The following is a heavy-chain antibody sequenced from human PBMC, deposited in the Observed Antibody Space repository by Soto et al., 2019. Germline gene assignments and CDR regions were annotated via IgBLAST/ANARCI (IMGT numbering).Heavy chain of an antibody. Sequence: GGSLRLSCAASGFTFSSYGMHWVRQAPGKGLEWVAVIWYDGSNKYYADSVKGRFTISRDNSKNTLYLQMNSLRAEDTAVYYCARGGEYDSSGYPDYWGQGTLVTVSS. CDR3: ARGGEYDSSGYPDY. CDR2: IWYDGSNK. V-gene: IGHV3-33*01. CDR1: GFTFSSYG. D-gene: IGHD3-22*01. J-gene: IGHJ4*02.